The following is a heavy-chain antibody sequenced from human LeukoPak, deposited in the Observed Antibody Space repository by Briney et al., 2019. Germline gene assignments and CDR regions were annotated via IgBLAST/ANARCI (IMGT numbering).Heavy chain of an antibody. D-gene: IGHD2-8*01. Sequence: PSETLSLTCLVSGGSLRGQHWNWIRQPPGKGLEWIGYIFSSGNTNSNPSLRSRLTLSLDASKNQFSLKLKSVTAADTAVYYCARDGGARSFTNGLNRFDPWGQGILVTVSS. CDR2: IFSSGNT. CDR3: ARDGGARSFTNGLNRFDP. CDR1: GGSLRGQH. J-gene: IGHJ5*02. V-gene: IGHV4-59*11.